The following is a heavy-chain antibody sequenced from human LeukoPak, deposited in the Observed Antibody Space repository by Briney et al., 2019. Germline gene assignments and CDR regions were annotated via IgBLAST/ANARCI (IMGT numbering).Heavy chain of an antibody. CDR3: ARDFGRNGDFHAFDI. CDR1: GFTFSAYY. J-gene: IGHJ3*02. Sequence: GGSLRLSCAASGFTFSAYYMHWVRQAPGKGLEWVALVSNDGGIKYYGASVRGRFTISRDNPENTLYLQMNSLRAEDTAVYYCARDFGRNGDFHAFDIWGQGTMVTVSS. CDR2: VSNDGGIK. D-gene: IGHD4-17*01. V-gene: IGHV3-30*03.